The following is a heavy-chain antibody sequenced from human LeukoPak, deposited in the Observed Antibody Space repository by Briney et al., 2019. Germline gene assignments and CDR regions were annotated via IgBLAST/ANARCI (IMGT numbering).Heavy chain of an antibody. CDR2: ISSGSTYI. J-gene: IGHJ4*02. V-gene: IGHV3-21*01. Sequence: GGSLRLSCAASGFTFSSYNMNWVRQAPGKGLEWVSSISSGSTYINFADSVKGRFIVSRDNAKNSLYLQMNSLRAEDTAVYYCARSTTPPDYWGQGTLVTVSS. CDR3: ARSTTPPDY. D-gene: IGHD1-14*01. CDR1: GFTFSSYN.